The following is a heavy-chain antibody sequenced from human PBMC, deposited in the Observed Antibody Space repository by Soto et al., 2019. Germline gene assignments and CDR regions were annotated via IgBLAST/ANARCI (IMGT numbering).Heavy chain of an antibody. CDR2: IYYSGST. V-gene: IGHV4-39*01. Sequence: SETLSLTCTVSGGSISSSSYYWGWIRQPPGKGLEWIGSIYYSGSTYYNPSLKSRVTISVDTSKNQFSLKLSSVTAADTAVYYCANSRVLLWFGELSDWFDPWGQGTLVTVSS. CDR3: ANSRVLLWFGELSDWFDP. CDR1: GGSISSSSYY. D-gene: IGHD3-10*01. J-gene: IGHJ5*02.